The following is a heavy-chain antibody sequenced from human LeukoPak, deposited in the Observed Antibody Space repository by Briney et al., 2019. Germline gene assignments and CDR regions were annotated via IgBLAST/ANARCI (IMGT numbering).Heavy chain of an antibody. J-gene: IGHJ5*02. D-gene: IGHD3-3*01. V-gene: IGHV4-34*01. CDR2: INHSGST. Sequence: SETLSLTCAVYGGSFSGYYWSWIRQPPGKGLEWIGEINHSGSTNYNPSLKSRVTISVDTSKNQFSLKLSSVTAADTAVYYCARGPKYYDFWSGYQPARWFDPWGQGTLVTVSS. CDR3: ARGPKYYDFWSGYQPARWFDP. CDR1: GGSFSGYY.